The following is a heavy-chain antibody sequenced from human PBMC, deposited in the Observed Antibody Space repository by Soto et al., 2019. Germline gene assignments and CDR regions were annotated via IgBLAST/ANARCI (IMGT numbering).Heavy chain of an antibody. CDR3: AKALGITMIYRGGYFDY. D-gene: IGHD3-22*01. J-gene: IGHJ4*02. Sequence: EVQLLESGGGLVQPGGSLRLSCAASGFTFSSYAMSWVRQAPGKGLEWVSAISGSGGSTYYADSVKGRFTISRDNSKNTLYLQMNSLRAEDTAVYYCAKALGITMIYRGGYFDYWGQGTLVTVSS. CDR2: ISGSGGST. V-gene: IGHV3-23*01. CDR1: GFTFSSYA.